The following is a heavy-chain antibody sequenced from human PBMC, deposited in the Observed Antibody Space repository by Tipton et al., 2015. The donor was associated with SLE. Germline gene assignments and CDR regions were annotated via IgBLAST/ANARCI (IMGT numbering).Heavy chain of an antibody. CDR2: ISHSGNT. CDR3: ARHDYDDNGYYMRYFDY. CDR1: AYSISSGHY. J-gene: IGHJ4*03. V-gene: IGHV4-38-2*01. D-gene: IGHD3-22*01. Sequence: TLSLTCAVSAYSISSGHYWGWIRQPPGKGVEWIGSISHSGNTYYNPSLKSRVSMSVDTSKNQVFLRLSSVTAADTAVYYCARHDYDDNGYYMRYFDYWGQGTLVTVSS.